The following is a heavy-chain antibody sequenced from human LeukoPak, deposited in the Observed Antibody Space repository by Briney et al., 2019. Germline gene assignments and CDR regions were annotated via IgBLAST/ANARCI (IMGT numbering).Heavy chain of an antibody. V-gene: IGHV3-23*01. Sequence: GGSLRLSCAASGFTFSSYAMSWVRQAPGKGLEWVPAISGSGGSTYYADSVKGRFTISRDNSKNTLYLQMNSLRAEDTAVYYCALDHSSGYRFDYWGQGTLVTVSS. D-gene: IGHD3-22*01. J-gene: IGHJ4*02. CDR3: ALDHSSGYRFDY. CDR2: ISGSGGST. CDR1: GFTFSSYA.